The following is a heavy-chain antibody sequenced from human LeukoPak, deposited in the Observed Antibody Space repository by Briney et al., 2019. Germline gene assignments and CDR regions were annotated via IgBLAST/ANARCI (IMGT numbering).Heavy chain of an antibody. CDR3: SRDPRPCDY. J-gene: IGHJ4*02. CDR1: GFTFSSYS. V-gene: IGHV3-21*01. CDR2: ISSGSNYI. Sequence: GGSLRLSCAASGFTFSSYSMNWVRQAPGKGLEWVSSISSGSNYIYYADSVRGRFTISRDNAKNSLYLQMNSLRVEDTAVYYCSRDPRPCDYWGQGTLVTVSS.